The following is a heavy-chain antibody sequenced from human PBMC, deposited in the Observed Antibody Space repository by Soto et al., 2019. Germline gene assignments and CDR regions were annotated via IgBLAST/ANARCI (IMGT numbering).Heavy chain of an antibody. CDR1: GYSFTSYW. J-gene: IGHJ6*02. V-gene: IGHV5-51*01. D-gene: IGHD2-2*01. Sequence: GESLKISCKGSGYSFTSYWIGWVRQMPGKGLEWMGIIYPGDSDTRHSPSFQGQVTISADKSISTAYLQWSSLKASDTAMYYCARHGDIVVVPAAPDVYYYYGMDVWGQGTTVTVSS. CDR2: IYPGDSDT. CDR3: ARHGDIVVVPAAPDVYYYYGMDV.